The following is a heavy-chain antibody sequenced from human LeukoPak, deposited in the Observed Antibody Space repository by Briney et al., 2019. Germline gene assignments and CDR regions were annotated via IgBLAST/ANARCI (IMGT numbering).Heavy chain of an antibody. D-gene: IGHD6-19*01. CDR2: IYYSGST. Sequence: SETLSLTCTVSGGSISSSSYYWGWIRQPPGKGLEWIGSIYYSGSTYYNPSLKSRVTISVDTSKNQFSLKLSSVTAADTAVYYCAGVAGQADYWGQGTLVTVSS. J-gene: IGHJ4*02. V-gene: IGHV4-39*07. CDR3: AGVAGQADY. CDR1: GGSISSSSYY.